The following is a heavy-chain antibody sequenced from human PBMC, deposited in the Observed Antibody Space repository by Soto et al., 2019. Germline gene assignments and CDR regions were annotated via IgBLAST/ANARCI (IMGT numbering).Heavy chain of an antibody. D-gene: IGHD5-12*01. J-gene: IGHJ6*03. Sequence: SETLSLTCAVYGGSFSAFYWSWIRQPPGKGLEWIGEINHSGSTNHNPSLKSRVTISVDTSNNQFSLKPSSVTAADTAVYYCARGYIVATIYYYHYMDVWGKGTTVTVSS. CDR2: INHSGST. CDR3: ARGYIVATIYYYHYMDV. V-gene: IGHV4-34*01. CDR1: GGSFSAFY.